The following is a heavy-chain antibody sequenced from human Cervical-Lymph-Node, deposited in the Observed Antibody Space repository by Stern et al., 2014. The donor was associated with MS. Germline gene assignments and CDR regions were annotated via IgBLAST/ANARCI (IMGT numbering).Heavy chain of an antibody. D-gene: IGHD3-10*01. CDR2: IKRDVTST. J-gene: IGHJ4*02. V-gene: IGHV3-74*01. CDR3: SKDTYGPEDF. CDR1: GFSIRSYW. Sequence: EVQMVESGGGLVQPGGSLTLSCVASGFSIRSYWMHWVRQGPGRGLEWVARIKRDVTSTDHAVSVRGRFSISRDNARNTLYLQMHSLRAEDAAVYYCSKDTYGPEDFWGQGTSVTVSS.